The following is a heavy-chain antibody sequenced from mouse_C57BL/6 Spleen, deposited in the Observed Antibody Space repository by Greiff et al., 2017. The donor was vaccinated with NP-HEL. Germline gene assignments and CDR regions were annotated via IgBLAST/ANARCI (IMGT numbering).Heavy chain of an antibody. D-gene: IGHD2-4*01. J-gene: IGHJ3*01. V-gene: IGHV5-4*03. CDR3: ARRGDYDRAGFAY. CDR2: ISDGGSYT. CDR1: GFTFSSYA. Sequence: EVMLVESGGGLVKPGGSLKLSCAASGFTFSSYAMSWVRQTPEKRLEWVATISDGGSYTYYPDNVKGRFTISRDNAKNNLYLQISHLKSEDTAMYYCARRGDYDRAGFAYWGQGTLVTVSA.